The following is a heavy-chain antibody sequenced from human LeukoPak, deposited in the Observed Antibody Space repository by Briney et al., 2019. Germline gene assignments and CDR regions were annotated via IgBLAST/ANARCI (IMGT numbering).Heavy chain of an antibody. Sequence: ASVKVSCKASGYTFTSYFMHWVRQAPGQGLEWMGVVTTYSQKFQGRVTMTRDTSTSTVYMDLSSLRSEDTAGYYCARAVVPRGGNGFDPWGQGTLVTV. D-gene: IGHD4-23*01. V-gene: IGHV1-46*01. CDR1: GYTFTSYF. CDR2: VT. CDR3: ARAVVPRGGNGFDP. J-gene: IGHJ5*02.